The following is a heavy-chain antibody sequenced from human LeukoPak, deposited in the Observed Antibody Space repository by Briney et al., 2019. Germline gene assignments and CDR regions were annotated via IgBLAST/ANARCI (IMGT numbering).Heavy chain of an antibody. V-gene: IGHV4-39*07. D-gene: IGHD3-22*01. CDR1: GASISGSGYY. CDR2: IYYSGST. Sequence: SETLSLTCTVSGASISGSGYYWGWIRQPPGKGLEWIGSIYYSGSTYYNPSLKSRVTISVDTSKNQFSLKLSSVTAADTAVYYCAKADYDSEFDYWGQGTLVTVSS. CDR3: AKADYDSEFDY. J-gene: IGHJ4*02.